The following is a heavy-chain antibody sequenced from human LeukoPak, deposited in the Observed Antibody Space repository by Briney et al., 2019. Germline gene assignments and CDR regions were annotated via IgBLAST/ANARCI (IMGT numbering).Heavy chain of an antibody. V-gene: IGHV3-23*01. Sequence: GGTLRLSCAASGFTFSSYAMSWVRQAPGKGLEWVSAISGSGGSTYYADSVKGRFTISRDNSKNTLYLQMNSVRAEDTAVYYCTMGGLLLRFYYFDYWVQGTLVTVSS. CDR2: ISGSGGST. D-gene: IGHD2-15*01. CDR1: GFTFSSYA. J-gene: IGHJ4*02. CDR3: TMGGLLLRFYYFDY.